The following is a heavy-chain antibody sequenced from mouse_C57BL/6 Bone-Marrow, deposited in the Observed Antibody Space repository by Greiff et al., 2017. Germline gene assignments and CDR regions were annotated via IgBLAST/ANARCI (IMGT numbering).Heavy chain of an antibody. Sequence: VQLQQSGPELVKPGASVNISCKASGYSFTSYYIHWVKQRPGQGLEWIGWIYPGSGNTKYNEKFKGKATLTADSSSSTAYMQLSSLTSEDTAVYYCARTLGFAYWGQGTLVTVSA. D-gene: IGHD2-10*02. V-gene: IGHV1-66*01. J-gene: IGHJ3*01. CDR1: GYSFTSYY. CDR2: IYPGSGNT. CDR3: ARTLGFAY.